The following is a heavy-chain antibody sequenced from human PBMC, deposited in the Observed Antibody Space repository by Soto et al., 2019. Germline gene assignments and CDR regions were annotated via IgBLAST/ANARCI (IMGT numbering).Heavy chain of an antibody. CDR2: IYHSGST. V-gene: IGHV4-30-2*05. CDR3: AKNGYSYGFKSGFWFDP. Sequence: SETLSLTCAVSGCSISSGGYSWSWIRQPPGKGLEWIGYIYHSGSTYYNPSLKSRVTISVDTSKNQFSLKLSSVTAADTAVYYCAKNGYSYGFKSGFWFDPWGQGTLVTVSS. CDR1: GCSISSGGYS. D-gene: IGHD5-18*01. J-gene: IGHJ5*02.